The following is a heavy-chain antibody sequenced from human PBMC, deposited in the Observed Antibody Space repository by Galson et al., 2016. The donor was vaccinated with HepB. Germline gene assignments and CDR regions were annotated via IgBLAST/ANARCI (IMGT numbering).Heavy chain of an antibody. D-gene: IGHD3-10*01. V-gene: IGHV3-74*03. J-gene: IGHJ4*02. CDR1: GFTFTSYW. CDR3: VKDSGKFSFDS. CDR2: ISPDGSAT. Sequence: SLRLSCAASGFTFTSYWMHWVRQVPGKGLVWVSAISPDGSATTHADFVQGRFTISRDNAKNTLYLQMNRQRAEDMAVYYCVKDSGKFSFDSWGQGTLVTVSS.